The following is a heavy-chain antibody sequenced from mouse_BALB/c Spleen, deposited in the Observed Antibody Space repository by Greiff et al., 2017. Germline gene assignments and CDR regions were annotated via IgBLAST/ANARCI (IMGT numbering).Heavy chain of an antibody. CDR1: GYTFTDYN. J-gene: IGHJ3*01. D-gene: IGHD2-4*01. CDR2: INPNNGGT. Sequence: EVQLQQSGPELVKPGASVKIPCKASGYTFTDYNMDWVKQSHGKSLEWIGDINPNNGGTIYNQKFKGKATLTVDKSSSTAYMELRSLTSEDTAVYYCARGGLRRGGWFAYWGQGTLVTVSA. CDR3: ARGGLRRGGWFAY. V-gene: IGHV1-18*01.